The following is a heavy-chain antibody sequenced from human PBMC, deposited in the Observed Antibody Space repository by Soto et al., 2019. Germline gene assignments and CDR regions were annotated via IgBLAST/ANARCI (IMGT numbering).Heavy chain of an antibody. CDR1: SGSISSYY. CDR2: IYYSGST. Sequence: PSDTLSLTCTVSSGSISSYYCIWILQTPLKGLEWIGYIYYSGSTNYNPSLKSRVAISVDTSKNQFSLKLSSVTAADTAVYYCARSHYGDYYYYYGMEVWGQGTTVTVSS. D-gene: IGHD4-17*01. CDR3: ARSHYGDYYYYYGMEV. J-gene: IGHJ6*02. V-gene: IGHV4-59*07.